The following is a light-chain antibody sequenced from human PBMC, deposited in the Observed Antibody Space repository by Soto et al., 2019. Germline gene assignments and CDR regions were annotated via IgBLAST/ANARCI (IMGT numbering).Light chain of an antibody. CDR3: SSYTSSSTYV. CDR1: SSDVGGYGY. J-gene: IGLJ1*01. CDR2: DVS. V-gene: IGLV2-14*01. Sequence: QSALTQPASVSGSPGQSIAISCTGTSSDVGGYGYVSWYQQHTGKAPKVMIYDVSNRPSGVSNRFSGSKSDNTASLTISGLQAEDEADYYCSSYTSSSTYVFGTGTKSPS.